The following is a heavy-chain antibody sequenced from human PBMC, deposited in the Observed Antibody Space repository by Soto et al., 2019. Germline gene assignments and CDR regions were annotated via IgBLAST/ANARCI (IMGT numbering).Heavy chain of an antibody. Sequence: QVQLVESGGGEIQPGRSLRLSCAASGFTFSSFGIHWVRQAPGKGLEWVAVISYDGVDESYADSVKGRFSISRDNSKKSVYLQMNSLRPEDTAVYYCAKDRGEMDTLYFQDWGQGTLVTVSS. CDR3: AKDRGEMDTLYFQD. V-gene: IGHV3-30*18. CDR1: GFTFSSFG. D-gene: IGHD5-18*01. CDR2: ISYDGVDE. J-gene: IGHJ1*01.